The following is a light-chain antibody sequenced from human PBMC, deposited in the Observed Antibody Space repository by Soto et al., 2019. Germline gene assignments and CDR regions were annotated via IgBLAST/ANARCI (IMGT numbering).Light chain of an antibody. CDR1: QSIGKH. CDR2: AAS. Sequence: DIQMTQSPSSLSASVGDRVTITCRASQSIGKHLNWYQQKPGKAPKFLIYAASSLQSGVPSRFSGSGSGTDFTLTVDSLQPEDFATYYCQQSYSSPVTFGQGKRLEI. CDR3: QQSYSSPVT. V-gene: IGKV1-39*01. J-gene: IGKJ5*01.